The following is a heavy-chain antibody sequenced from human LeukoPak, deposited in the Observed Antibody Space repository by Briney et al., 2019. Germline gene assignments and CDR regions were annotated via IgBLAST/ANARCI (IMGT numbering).Heavy chain of an antibody. V-gene: IGHV3-33*03. Sequence: GKSLRLSCAASRFTFSNCAMHWVRQAPGKGLEWMAVIWYDGSNKYYADSVKGRFTISRDNSKKTLYLQMNSLRAEDTAVYYCASGIAAAGSYAFDIWGQGTMVTVSS. CDR3: ASGIAAAGSYAFDI. CDR1: RFTFSNCA. J-gene: IGHJ3*02. D-gene: IGHD6-13*01. CDR2: IWYDGSNK.